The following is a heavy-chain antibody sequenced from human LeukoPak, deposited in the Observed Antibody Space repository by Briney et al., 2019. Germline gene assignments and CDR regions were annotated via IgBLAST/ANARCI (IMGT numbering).Heavy chain of an antibody. CDR2: IYSGGST. J-gene: IGHJ4*02. Sequence: PGGSLRLSCAASGFTVSSNYTSWVRQAPGKGLEWVSVIYSGGSTYYADSVKGRFTISRDNSKNTLYLQMNSLRAEDTAVYYCARATSSSWYYWGQGTLVTVSS. CDR3: ARATSSSWYY. D-gene: IGHD6-13*01. V-gene: IGHV3-66*01. CDR1: GFTVSSNY.